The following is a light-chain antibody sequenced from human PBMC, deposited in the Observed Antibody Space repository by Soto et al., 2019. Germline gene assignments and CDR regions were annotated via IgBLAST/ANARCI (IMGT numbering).Light chain of an antibody. CDR3: CSYAGGASVV. V-gene: IGLV2-23*01. J-gene: IGLJ2*01. CDR1: SSDIGRYNL. Sequence: QSVLTQPASVSGSPGQSITISCTGTSSDIGRYNLVSWYQQHPGKAPKLIIYEDIERPSGVSDRFSGSKSGNTASLTRSGLQTEDEAEYYCCSYAGGASVVFGGGTKLTVL. CDR2: EDI.